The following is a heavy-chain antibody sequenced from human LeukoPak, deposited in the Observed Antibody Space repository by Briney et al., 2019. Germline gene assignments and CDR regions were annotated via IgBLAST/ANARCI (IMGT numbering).Heavy chain of an antibody. Sequence: ASVKVSCKASGYTFTGYYTHWVRQAPGQGLEWMGWINPNSGGTNYAQKFQGRVTMTRDTSISTAYMELSRLRSDDTAVYYCARVSRRVCSSTSCLLPDVWGQGTTVTVSS. J-gene: IGHJ6*02. CDR2: INPNSGGT. D-gene: IGHD2-2*01. CDR1: GYTFTGYY. V-gene: IGHV1-2*02. CDR3: ARVSRRVCSSTSCLLPDV.